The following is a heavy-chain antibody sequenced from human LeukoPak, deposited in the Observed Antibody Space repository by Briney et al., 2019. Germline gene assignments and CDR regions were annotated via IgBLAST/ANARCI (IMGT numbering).Heavy chain of an antibody. Sequence: GRSLRLSCAASGFTFDDYAMHWVRQAPGNGLEWVSGISWNSGSIGYADSVKGRFTISRDNAKNSLYLQMNSLRAEDAALYYCAKDEYYYDSSGCFDYWGQGTLVTVSS. J-gene: IGHJ4*02. CDR1: GFTFDDYA. D-gene: IGHD3-22*01. CDR2: ISWNSGSI. V-gene: IGHV3-9*01. CDR3: AKDEYYYDSSGCFDY.